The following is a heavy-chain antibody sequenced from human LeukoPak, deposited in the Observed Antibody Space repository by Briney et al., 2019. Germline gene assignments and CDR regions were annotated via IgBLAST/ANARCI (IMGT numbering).Heavy chain of an antibody. J-gene: IGHJ4*02. CDR1: GFTFSSYG. CDR2: IWYDGTNK. Sequence: GGFLRLSCAASGFTFSSYGMHWVRQAPGKGLEWVAVIWYDGTNKYYADSVKGRFTISRDNSKNTLFLQMNILRAEDTAVYYCARDSGSGSNDYWGQGTLVTVSS. D-gene: IGHD1-26*01. CDR3: ARDSGSGSNDY. V-gene: IGHV3-33*01.